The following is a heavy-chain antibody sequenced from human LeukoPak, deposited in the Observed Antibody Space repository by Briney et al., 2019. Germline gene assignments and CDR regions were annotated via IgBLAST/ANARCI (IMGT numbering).Heavy chain of an antibody. D-gene: IGHD2-2*02. Sequence: ASVKDSCKASGYTFTGYYMHWVRQAPGQGLEWMGWINPNSGGTNYAQKFQGRVTMTRDTSISTAYMELSRLRSDDTAVYYCARARGLVVPAAIAYFDYWGQGTLVTVSS. CDR1: GYTFTGYY. CDR3: ARARGLVVPAAIAYFDY. CDR2: INPNSGGT. J-gene: IGHJ4*02. V-gene: IGHV1-2*02.